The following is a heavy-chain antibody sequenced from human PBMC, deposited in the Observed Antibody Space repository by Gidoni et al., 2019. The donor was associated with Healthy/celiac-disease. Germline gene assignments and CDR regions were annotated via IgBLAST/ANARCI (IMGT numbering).Heavy chain of an antibody. CDR1: GYTFTSYY. CDR3: AREFYSSSWYYYYYMDV. D-gene: IGHD6-13*01. Sequence: QVQLVQSGAEVKKPGASVKVSCKASGYTFTSYYMHWVRQAPGQGLEWMGIINPSGGSTSYAQKFQGRVTMTRDTSTSTVYMELSSLRSEDTAVYYCAREFYSSSWYYYYYMDVWGKGTTVTVSS. V-gene: IGHV1-46*01. CDR2: INPSGGST. J-gene: IGHJ6*03.